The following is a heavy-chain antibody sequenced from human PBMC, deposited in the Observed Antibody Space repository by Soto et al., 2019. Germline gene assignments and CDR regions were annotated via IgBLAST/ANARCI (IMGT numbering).Heavy chain of an antibody. CDR1: GYTFTGYY. CDR3: ARVRAYSSGWYTHDAFDI. CDR2: INPNSGGT. D-gene: IGHD6-19*01. J-gene: IGHJ3*02. V-gene: IGHV1-2*04. Sequence: ASVKVSCKASGYTFTGYYMYWARQAPGQGLEWMGWINPNSGGTNYAQKFQGWVTMTRDTSISTAYMELSRLRSDDTAVYYCARVRAYSSGWYTHDAFDIWGQGTMVTVSS.